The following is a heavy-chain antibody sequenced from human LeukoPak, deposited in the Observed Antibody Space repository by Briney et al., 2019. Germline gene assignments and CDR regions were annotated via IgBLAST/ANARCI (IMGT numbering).Heavy chain of an antibody. D-gene: IGHD1-26*01. CDR2: ISRSSSYI. J-gene: IGHJ3*02. CDR3: ARGGSYLSAFDI. V-gene: IGHV3-21*03. Sequence: GSLRLSCAASGFTFSSYSMNWVRQAPGRGLEWVSSISRSSSYIYYADSVKGRFTISRDNAENSLYLQMNSLRAEDTAVYYCARGGSYLSAFDIWGQGTMVTVSS. CDR1: GFTFSSYS.